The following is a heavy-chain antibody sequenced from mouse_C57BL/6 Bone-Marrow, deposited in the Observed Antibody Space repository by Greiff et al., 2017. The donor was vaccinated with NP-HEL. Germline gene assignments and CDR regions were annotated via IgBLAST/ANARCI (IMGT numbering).Heavy chain of an antibody. D-gene: IGHD1-1*01. V-gene: IGHV14-4*01. CDR2: IDPENGDT. Sequence: EVQLQQSGAELVRPGASVKLSCTASGFNIKDDYMHWVKQRPEQGLEWIGWIDPENGDTEYASKFQGKATITADTSSNTAYLQLSSLSSEDTAVYYCTRSRFAYWGQGTLFTVSA. CDR1: GFNIKDDY. J-gene: IGHJ3*01. CDR3: TRSRFAY.